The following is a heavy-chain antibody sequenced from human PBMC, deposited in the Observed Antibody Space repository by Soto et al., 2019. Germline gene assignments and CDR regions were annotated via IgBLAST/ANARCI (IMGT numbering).Heavy chain of an antibody. CDR3: ARVSWREKYGMDV. CDR2: ITFSGNTV. V-gene: IGHV3-11*01. Sequence: QVQLVESGGGLVKPGGSLRLSWAASRFTFSDSYMSWIRQAPGKGLEWISYITFSGNTVYDADSLKGRFTISRYNAKNSLYLQMNMLRAEDTAVYYCARVSWREKYGMDVWGQGTTVTVSS. CDR1: RFTFSDSY. J-gene: IGHJ6*02.